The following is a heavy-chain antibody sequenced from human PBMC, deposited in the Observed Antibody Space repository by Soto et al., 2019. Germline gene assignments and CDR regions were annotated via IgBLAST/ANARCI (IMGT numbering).Heavy chain of an antibody. V-gene: IGHV1-18*01. Sequence: QVQLVQSGAEVKKPGASVKVSCKASGYTFTNYGINWVRQAPGQGLEWMGWIGADNGDTNYAQKLQGRVTMTTDTSTSTAYIELRSLRSDDTAVYYCAKTFVGASKGVGADYWGQGTLVTVSS. D-gene: IGHD1-26*01. CDR2: IGADNGDT. J-gene: IGHJ4*02. CDR3: AKTFVGASKGVGADY. CDR1: GYTFTNYG.